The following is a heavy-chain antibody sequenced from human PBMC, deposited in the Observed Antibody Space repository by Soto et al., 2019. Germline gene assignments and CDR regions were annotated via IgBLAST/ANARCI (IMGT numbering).Heavy chain of an antibody. CDR1: GFTFSNYG. J-gene: IGHJ4*02. V-gene: IGHV3-33*01. CDR3: ARMGVGNIWNLDY. D-gene: IGHD3-10*01. Sequence: QVQLVESGGGVVQPGRSLRLSCAASGFTFSNYGMHWVRQAPGKGLEWVAVIWYDGNEKYYVDSVEGRFTISRDNSKNTLYLQMNSLRAEDTAVYYCARMGVGNIWNLDYWGQGTLVTVSS. CDR2: IWYDGNEK.